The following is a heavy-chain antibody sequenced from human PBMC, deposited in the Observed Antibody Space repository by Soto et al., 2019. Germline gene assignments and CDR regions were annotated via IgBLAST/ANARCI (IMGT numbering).Heavy chain of an antibody. CDR2: ISGSGGST. V-gene: IGHV3-23*01. J-gene: IGHJ3*02. D-gene: IGHD4-17*01. CDR3: ATRHDYRAFDI. CDR1: GITFSRYA. Sequence: EVQLLESGGGFVQPGGFLGLSFAGPGITFSRYANSLVRQAPGEGLEWVSAISGSGGSTYYADSVKGRFTISRDNSKNTLYLQMNSLRAEDTAVYYCATRHDYRAFDIWGQGTMVTVSS.